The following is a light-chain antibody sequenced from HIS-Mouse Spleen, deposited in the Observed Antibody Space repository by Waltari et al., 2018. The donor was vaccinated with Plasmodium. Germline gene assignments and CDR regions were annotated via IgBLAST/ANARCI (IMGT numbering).Light chain of an antibody. V-gene: IGKV1-8*01. CDR1: RGISSY. Sequence: AIRMTQSPSSFSASTGDRVAITCRASRGISSYFAWYQQKPGKAPKLLIYAPSTLQSGVPSRFSGSGSGTDFTLTIRCLQSEDFATYYCQQYYSYLLTFGGVTKVEIK. J-gene: IGKJ4*01. CDR3: QQYYSYLLT. CDR2: APS.